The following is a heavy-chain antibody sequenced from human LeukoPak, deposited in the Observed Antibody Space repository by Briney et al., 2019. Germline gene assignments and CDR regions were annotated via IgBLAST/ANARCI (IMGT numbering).Heavy chain of an antibody. J-gene: IGHJ4*02. V-gene: IGHV4-39*01. CDR2: IYYSGST. CDR3: ARHVVAVAGILY. D-gene: IGHD6-19*01. Sequence: PGGSLRLSCAASGFTVSSNYMSWVRQPPGKGLEWIGSIYYSGSTYYNPSLKSRVTISVDTSKNQFSLKLSSVAAADTAVYYCARHVVAVAGILYWGQGTLVTVSS. CDR1: GFTVSSNY.